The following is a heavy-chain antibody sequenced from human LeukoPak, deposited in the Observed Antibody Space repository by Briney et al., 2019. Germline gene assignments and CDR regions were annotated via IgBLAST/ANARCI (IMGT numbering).Heavy chain of an antibody. CDR2: ISAYNGNT. D-gene: IGHD6-13*01. J-gene: IGHJ3*02. Sequence: ASVKVSCKASGYTFTSYGISWVRQAPGQGLEWMGWISAYNGNTNYAQKLQGRVTMTTDTSTSTAYMELRSLRSDDTAVYYCARERPYSSSWYNEXXFDIWGXXTMVTVS. CDR3: ARERPYSSSWYNEXXFDI. CDR1: GYTFTSYG. V-gene: IGHV1-18*01.